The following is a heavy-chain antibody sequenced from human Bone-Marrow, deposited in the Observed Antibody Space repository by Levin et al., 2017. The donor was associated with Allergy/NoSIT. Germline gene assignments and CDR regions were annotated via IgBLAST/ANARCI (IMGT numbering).Heavy chain of an antibody. CDR3: AKNAAFCTSSSCPDDS. J-gene: IGHJ4*02. Sequence: GESLKISCKGSGYSFTKYWITWVRQMPGKGLEWMGRIDPSDSYTNYSPSFQGHVTMSVDKSISTAFLQWSSLKASDTAISYCAKNAAFCTSSSCPDDSWGQGTLVTVSS. CDR1: GYSFTKYW. D-gene: IGHD2-15*01. CDR2: IDPSDSYT. V-gene: IGHV5-10-1*01.